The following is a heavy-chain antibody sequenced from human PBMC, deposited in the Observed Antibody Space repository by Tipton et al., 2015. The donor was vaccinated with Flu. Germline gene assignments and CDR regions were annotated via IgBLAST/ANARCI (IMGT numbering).Heavy chain of an antibody. Sequence: TLSLTCTVSGGSITSYYWSWIRQPPGKGLEWIGYIYYSGSTNYNPSLKSRVTISVDTSKNQFSLKLSSVTAADTAVYFCAREAAPTPGAGYQYESWGQGKLVTVSS. V-gene: IGHV4-59*12. CDR3: AREAAPTPGAGYQYES. D-gene: IGHD3-10*01. J-gene: IGHJ5*02. CDR1: GGSITSYY. CDR2: IYYSGST.